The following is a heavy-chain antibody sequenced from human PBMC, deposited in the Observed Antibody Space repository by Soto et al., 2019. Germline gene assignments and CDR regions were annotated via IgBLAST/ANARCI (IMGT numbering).Heavy chain of an antibody. V-gene: IGHV4-59*01. CDR3: AREQQLPTGWFDP. D-gene: IGHD6-13*01. CDR1: GGSISSYY. CDR2: IYYSGST. Sequence: ASETLSLTCTVSGGSISSYYWSWIRQPPGKGLEWIGYIYYSGSTNYNPSLKSRVTISVDTSKNQFSLKLSSVTAADTAVYYCAREQQLPTGWFDPWGQGTLVTVS. J-gene: IGHJ5*02.